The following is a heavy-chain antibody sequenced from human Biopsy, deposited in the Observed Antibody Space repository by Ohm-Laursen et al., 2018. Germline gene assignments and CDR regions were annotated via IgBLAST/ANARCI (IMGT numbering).Heavy chain of an antibody. CDR1: GFTFSSHA. D-gene: IGHD5-24*01. CDR2: IRDSGDSA. V-gene: IGHV3-23*01. Sequence: SLRLSCAASGFTFSSHAMAWDRKSPGKGLERVPGIRDSGDSAYYADSVKGRFTISRDSSKNTLYLQMNSLRVEDTAVYYCAKGPSGVATIGRGQGTLVTVSS. J-gene: IGHJ4*02. CDR3: AKGPSGVATIG.